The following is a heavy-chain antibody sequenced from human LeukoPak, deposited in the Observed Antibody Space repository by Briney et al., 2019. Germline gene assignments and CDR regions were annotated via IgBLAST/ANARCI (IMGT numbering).Heavy chain of an antibody. D-gene: IGHD1-26*01. Sequence: GGSLRLSCAASGFTFSSIGMHWVRQTPGKGLEWVAGIWYDGSSKYYTDSVQGRFTISRDNDRNTLFLQMNSPRAQDTAVYYCVRASIEGATILDYWGQGTLVTVSS. J-gene: IGHJ4*02. V-gene: IGHV3-33*01. CDR1: GFTFSSIG. CDR2: IWYDGSSK. CDR3: VRASIEGATILDY.